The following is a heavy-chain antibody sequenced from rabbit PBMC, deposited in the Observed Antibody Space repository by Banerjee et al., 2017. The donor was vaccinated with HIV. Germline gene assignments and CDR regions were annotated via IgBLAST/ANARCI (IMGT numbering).Heavy chain of an antibody. V-gene: IGHV1S45*01. Sequence: GRLGEPGGARVKPKDSLTLTGTASEFSSSIKYGICWFRQPPGKGLEWIACINTSSGNAVYANWAKGRFTISKTSSTTVTLQMTSLTAADTATYFCARDWAGSGGGRITFDLWGPGTLVTVS. CDR1: EFSSSIKYG. J-gene: IGHJ4*01. CDR2: INTSSGNA. D-gene: IGHD4-2*01. CDR3: ARDWAGSGGGRITFDL.